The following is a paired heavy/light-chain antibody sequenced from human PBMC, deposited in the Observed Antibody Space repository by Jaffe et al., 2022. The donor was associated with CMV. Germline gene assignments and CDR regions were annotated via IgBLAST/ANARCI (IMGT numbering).Heavy chain of an antibody. Sequence: QVQLVQSGAEVKKPGASVKVSCKASGYTFTSYGISWVRQAPGQGLEWMGWISAYNGNTNYAQKLQGRVTMTTDTSTSTAYMELRSLRSDDTAVYYCARDDNYGSGSFDYWGQGTLVTVSS. CDR3: ARDDNYGSGSFDY. D-gene: IGHD3-10*01. CDR1: GYTFTSYG. CDR2: ISAYNGNT. V-gene: IGHV1-18*01. J-gene: IGHJ4*02.
Light chain of an antibody. CDR2: DAS. CDR3: QQRTSGWT. V-gene: IGKV3-11*01. J-gene: IGKJ1*01. CDR1: QSVSVY. Sequence: ETVLTQSPATLSLSAGGRATLSCRASQSVSVYLAWYQQKPGQAPRLLIYDASTRATGIPARFSGSGSGTDFTLTINSLEPEDTAIYYCQQRTSGWTFGQGTKVEI.